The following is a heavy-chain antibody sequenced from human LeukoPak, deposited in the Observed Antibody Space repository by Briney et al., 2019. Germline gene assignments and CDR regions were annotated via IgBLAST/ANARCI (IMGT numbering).Heavy chain of an antibody. CDR1: GFTFSSYS. CDR2: ISSSSSYI. V-gene: IGHV3-21*01. Sequence: PGGSLRLSCAASGFTFSSYSMTWVRQAPGKGLEWVSSISSSSSYIYYADSVKGRFTISRDNAKNSLYLQMNSLRAEDTAVYYCARDGWWPFDYWGQGTLATVSS. CDR3: ARDGWWPFDY. D-gene: IGHD2-15*01. J-gene: IGHJ4*02.